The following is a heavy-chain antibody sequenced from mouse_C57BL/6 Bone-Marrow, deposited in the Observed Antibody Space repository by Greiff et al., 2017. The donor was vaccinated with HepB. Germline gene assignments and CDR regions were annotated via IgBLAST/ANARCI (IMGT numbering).Heavy chain of an antibody. CDR3: TRSYYYGSSPCYAMDY. CDR2: IDPETGGT. V-gene: IGHV1-15*01. Sequence: VQLQQSGAELVRPGASVTLSCKASGYTFTDYELHWVKQTPVHGLEWIGAIDPETGGTAYKQKFKGKAILTADKSSSTAYMEIRSLKSEDSSVYYCTRSYYYGSSPCYAMDYWGQGTSVTVSS. CDR1: GYTFTDYE. D-gene: IGHD1-1*01. J-gene: IGHJ4*01.